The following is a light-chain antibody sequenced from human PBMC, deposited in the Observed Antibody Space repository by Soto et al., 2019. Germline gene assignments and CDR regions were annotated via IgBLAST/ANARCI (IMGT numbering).Light chain of an antibody. CDR1: QSVGSGS. Sequence: EIVLTQSPGTLSLSPGERATLSCRASQSVGSGSLLWYQHKPGQAPRLLISGASNRATGIPDRFSGSGSGTDFTLTISRLDTEDFAVYYCQKHVSSPRMYIFGQGTKLESK. V-gene: IGKV3-20*01. J-gene: IGKJ2*01. CDR3: QKHVSSPRMYI. CDR2: GAS.